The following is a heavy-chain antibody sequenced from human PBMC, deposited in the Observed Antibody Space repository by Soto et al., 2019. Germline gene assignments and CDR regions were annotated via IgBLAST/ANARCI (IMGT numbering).Heavy chain of an antibody. V-gene: IGHV4-59*01. Sequence: SETLSLTWTVSGGSISSYYWSWIRQPPGKGLEWIGYIYYRGSTNYNPSLKSRVTISVDTSKNQFSLKLSSVTAADTAVYYCARAKWIDDILTGYYFDYWGQGTLVTVSS. D-gene: IGHD3-9*01. J-gene: IGHJ4*02. CDR2: IYYRGST. CDR1: GGSISSYY. CDR3: ARAKWIDDILTGYYFDY.